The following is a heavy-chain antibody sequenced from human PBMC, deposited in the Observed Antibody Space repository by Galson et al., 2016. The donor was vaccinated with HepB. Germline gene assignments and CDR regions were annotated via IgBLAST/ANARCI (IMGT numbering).Heavy chain of an antibody. D-gene: IGHD6-13*01. CDR3: ARDPVISSTWYYFDY. Sequence: SLRLSCAASGFTFSSYGMHWVRQAPGKGLEWVAVIWYDGSNKYYADSVQGRFMISSDNSKKTRNLQMNSLRAEDTAVYYCARDPVISSTWYYFDYWGQGTLVTVSS. CDR2: IWYDGSNK. J-gene: IGHJ4*02. CDR1: GFTFSSYG. V-gene: IGHV3-33*01.